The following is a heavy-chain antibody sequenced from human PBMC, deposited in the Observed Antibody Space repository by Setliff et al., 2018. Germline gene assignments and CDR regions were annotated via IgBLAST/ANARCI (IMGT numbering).Heavy chain of an antibody. V-gene: IGHV4-4*02. J-gene: IGHJ6*03. CDR2: IYHDGND. CDR3: ARGLEGEDYFYYMDV. D-gene: IGHD2-21*01. Sequence: PSETLSLTCTVSGASINSLSWWSWVRQPPGKGLEWIGEIYHDGNDKYTPSVHYSPSLKSRVTISIDKSNNQFSLKLTSMTAADTAVYYCARGLEGEDYFYYMDVWGKGNTVTVSS. CDR1: GASINSLSW.